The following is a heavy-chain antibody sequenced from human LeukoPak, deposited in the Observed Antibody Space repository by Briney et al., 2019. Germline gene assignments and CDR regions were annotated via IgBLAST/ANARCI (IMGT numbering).Heavy chain of an antibody. CDR3: ARDRDVVGGSEGMDV. J-gene: IGHJ6*02. Sequence: GGSLRLSCAASGFTFSSYAMYWVRQAPGKGLEWVAVISYDGSNKYYADSVKGRFTISRDNSKNTLYLQMNSLRAEDTAVYYCARDRDVVGGSEGMDVWGQGTTVTVSS. V-gene: IGHV3-30-3*01. CDR2: ISYDGSNK. D-gene: IGHD5-12*01. CDR1: GFTFSSYA.